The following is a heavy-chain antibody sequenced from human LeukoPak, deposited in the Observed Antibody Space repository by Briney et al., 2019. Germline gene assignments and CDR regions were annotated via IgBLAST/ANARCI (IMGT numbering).Heavy chain of an antibody. J-gene: IGHJ6*03. Sequence: SETLSLTCTVSGYSISNGYYWVWIRQPPGKGLEWIGSLYHSDSVYYNTALKSRVSMSVDTSKNQFSLKLSFVTAADTAVYYCARHHDSYYYYYVDVWGSGTTVTVSS. CDR1: GYSISNGYY. CDR3: ARHHDSYYYYYVDV. D-gene: IGHD1-14*01. CDR2: LYHSDSV. V-gene: IGHV4-38-2*02.